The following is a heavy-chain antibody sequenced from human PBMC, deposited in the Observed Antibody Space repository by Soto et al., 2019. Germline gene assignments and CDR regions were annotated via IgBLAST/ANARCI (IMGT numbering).Heavy chain of an antibody. V-gene: IGHV3-53*01. D-gene: IGHD3-16*01. CDR2: IYSGGST. CDR3: ARREELGLGLAFDI. CDR1: GFTVSSNY. Sequence: GGSLRLSCAASGFTVSSNYMSWVRQAPGKGLEWVSVIYSGGSTYYADSVKGRFTISRDNSKNTLYLQMNSLRAEDTAVYYCARREELGLGLAFDIWGQGTMVTVSS. J-gene: IGHJ3*02.